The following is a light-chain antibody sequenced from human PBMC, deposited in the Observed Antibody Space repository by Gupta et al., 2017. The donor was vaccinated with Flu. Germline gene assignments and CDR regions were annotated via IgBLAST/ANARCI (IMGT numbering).Light chain of an antibody. V-gene: IGKV1-39*01. J-gene: IGKJ1*01. Sequence: NLLIYAASTLQGGVPSRFSGSGSGTDFTLTISRLQPEDFATYYCQQRDRTPRTFGQGTKVEIK. CDR3: QQRDRTPRT. CDR2: AAS.